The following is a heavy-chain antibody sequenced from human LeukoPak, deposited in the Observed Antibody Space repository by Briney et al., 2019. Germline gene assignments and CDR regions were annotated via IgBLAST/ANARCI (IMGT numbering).Heavy chain of an antibody. V-gene: IGHV1-69*05. Sequence: SVKVSCKASGGTFSSYAISWVRQAPGQGLEWMGRIIPIFGTANYAQKFQGRVTITTDESTSTAYLELSSLRSEDTAVYYCARDARDYGDYGWYFQHWGQGTLVTVSS. CDR2: IIPIFGTA. D-gene: IGHD4-17*01. J-gene: IGHJ1*01. CDR1: GGTFSSYA. CDR3: ARDARDYGDYGWYFQH.